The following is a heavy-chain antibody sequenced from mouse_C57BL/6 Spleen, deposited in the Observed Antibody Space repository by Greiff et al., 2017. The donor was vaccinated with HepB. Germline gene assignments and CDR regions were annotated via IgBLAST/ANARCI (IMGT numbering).Heavy chain of an antibody. D-gene: IGHD2-5*01. Sequence: VQLQQPGAELVMPGASVKLSCKASGYTFTSYWMHWVKQRPGQGLEWIGEIDPSNSYTNYNQKFKGKSTLTVDKSSSTAYMQLSSLTSEDSAVYYCARDSNYSYYYAMDYWGQGTSVTVSS. CDR1: GYTFTSYW. CDR2: IDPSNSYT. V-gene: IGHV1-69*01. CDR3: ARDSNYSYYYAMDY. J-gene: IGHJ4*01.